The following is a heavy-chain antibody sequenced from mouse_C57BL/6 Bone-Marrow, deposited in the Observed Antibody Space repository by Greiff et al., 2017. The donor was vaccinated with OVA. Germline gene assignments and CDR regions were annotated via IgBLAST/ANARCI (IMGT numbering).Heavy chain of an antibody. J-gene: IGHJ3*01. Sequence: EVQGVESGGGLVKPGGSLKLSCAASGFTFSSYAMSWVRQTPEKRLEWVATISDGGSYTYYPDNVKGRFTISRDNAKNNLYLQMSHLKSEDAAMYYCARGSNSLFAYWGQGTLVTVSA. V-gene: IGHV5-4*01. CDR2: ISDGGSYT. D-gene: IGHD2-5*01. CDR3: ARGSNSLFAY. CDR1: GFTFSSYA.